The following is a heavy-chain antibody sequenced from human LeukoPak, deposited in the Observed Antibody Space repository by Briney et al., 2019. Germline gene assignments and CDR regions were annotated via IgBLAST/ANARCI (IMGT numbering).Heavy chain of an antibody. D-gene: IGHD4-11*01. J-gene: IGHJ6*03. Sequence: PSETLSLTCIVSGDSVSGYYWNWFRQPPGKGLEWIGYTHHSGNTLYNPSLKSRVTTSVDTSKNQFSLSLSSVTAADTAVYYCARARVVTTVTTGDQDYMDVWGKGTTVTVSS. CDR3: ARARVVTTVTTGDQDYMDV. CDR1: GDSVSGYY. CDR2: THHSGNT. V-gene: IGHV4-59*02.